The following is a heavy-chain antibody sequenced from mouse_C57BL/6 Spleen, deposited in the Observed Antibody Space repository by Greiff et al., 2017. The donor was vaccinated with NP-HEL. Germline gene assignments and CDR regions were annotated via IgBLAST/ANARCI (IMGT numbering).Heavy chain of an antibody. CDR2: IYPGDGDT. J-gene: IGHJ1*03. V-gene: IGHV1-82*01. D-gene: IGHD1-1*01. CDR1: GYAFSSSW. Sequence: QVQLQQSGPELVKPGASVKISCKASGYAFSSSWMNWVKQRPGKGLEWIGRIYPGDGDTNYNGKFKGKATLTADKSSSTAYMQLSSLTSEDSAVYFCAIITTVVSYEDFDVWGTGTTVTVSS. CDR3: AIITTVVSYEDFDV.